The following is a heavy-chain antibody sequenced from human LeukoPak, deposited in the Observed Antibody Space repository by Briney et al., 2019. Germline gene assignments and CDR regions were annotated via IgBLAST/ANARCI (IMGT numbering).Heavy chain of an antibody. V-gene: IGHV1-2*02. J-gene: IGHJ4*02. Sequence: ASVKVSCKASGYTFTGYYMHWVRQAPGQGLEWMGWINPNSGGTNYAQNFQGRVTMTRHTSISTAYMELSRLRSDDTAVYYCARGRRGNSGWSRNSFDYWGQGTLVTVSS. CDR2: INPNSGGT. CDR1: GYTFTGYY. D-gene: IGHD6-19*01. CDR3: ARGRRGNSGWSRNSFDY.